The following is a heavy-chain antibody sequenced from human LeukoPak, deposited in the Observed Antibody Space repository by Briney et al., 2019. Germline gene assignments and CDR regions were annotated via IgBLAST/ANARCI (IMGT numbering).Heavy chain of an antibody. J-gene: IGHJ4*02. D-gene: IGHD3-9*01. CDR3: ATESTYYDILTGYYGIID. V-gene: IGHV1-24*01. Sequence: ASVKVSCKVSGYTLTELSMHWVRQAPGKGLEWMGGFDPEDGETIYAQKFQGRVTMTEGTSTDTAYMELSSLRSEDTAVYYCATESTYYDILTGYYGIIDWGQGTLVTVSS. CDR1: GYTLTELS. CDR2: FDPEDGET.